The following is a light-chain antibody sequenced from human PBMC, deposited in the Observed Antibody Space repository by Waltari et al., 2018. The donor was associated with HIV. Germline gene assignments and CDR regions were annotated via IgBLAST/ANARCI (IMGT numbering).Light chain of an antibody. CDR2: RSH. J-gene: IGKJ2*01. CDR1: QGVGAN. V-gene: IGKV3-15*01. Sequence: EIILTQSPAIVSASPGDRVTLTCRASQGVGANLAWYQQKSGQAPRRLLDRSHTAAPGVPARFSGSGVGTDFTLTITNLQSDDFAVYYCQQFANWPSYTFGQGTKL. CDR3: QQFANWPSYT.